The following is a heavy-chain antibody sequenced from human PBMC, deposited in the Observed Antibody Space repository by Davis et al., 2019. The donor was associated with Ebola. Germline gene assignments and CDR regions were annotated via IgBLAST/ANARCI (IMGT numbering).Heavy chain of an antibody. CDR2: INPSGGST. CDR1: GYTFTGYY. CDR3: ARELGGDGYDY. D-gene: IGHD7-27*01. Sequence: ASVKVSCKASGYTFTGYYMHWVRQAPGQGLEWMGIINPSGGSTSYAQKFQGRVTMTRDTSTSTVYMELSSLRSEDTAVYYCARELGGDGYDYWGQGTLVTVSS. V-gene: IGHV1-46*03. J-gene: IGHJ4*02.